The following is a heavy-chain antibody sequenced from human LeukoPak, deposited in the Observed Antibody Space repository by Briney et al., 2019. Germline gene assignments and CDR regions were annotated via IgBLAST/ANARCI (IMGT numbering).Heavy chain of an antibody. J-gene: IGHJ4*02. CDR1: GFTFGSYG. CDR3: TRYNNDHFDY. V-gene: IGHV3-33*01. CDR2: IAYDGSRA. Sequence: GGSLRLSCAGSGFTFGSYGMHWFRQTPGRGLEWVAVIAYDGSRAFYADSVKGRFTISRDNSKNTMSVQMDDLRAEDTAVYYCTRYNNDHFDYWGQGTLVTVSS. D-gene: IGHD1-14*01.